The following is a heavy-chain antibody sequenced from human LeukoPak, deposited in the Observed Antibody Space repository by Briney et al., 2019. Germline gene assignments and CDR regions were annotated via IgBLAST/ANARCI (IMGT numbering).Heavy chain of an antibody. Sequence: SETLPLTCAVYGGSFSGYYWSWIRQPPGKGLEWIGEINHSGSTNYNPSLKSRVTISVDTSKNQFSLKLSSVTAADTAVYYCARGRITIFGVVIIQNFDYWGQGTLVTVSS. CDR1: GGSFSGYY. V-gene: IGHV4-34*01. CDR3: ARGRITIFGVVIIQNFDY. J-gene: IGHJ4*02. D-gene: IGHD3-3*01. CDR2: INHSGST.